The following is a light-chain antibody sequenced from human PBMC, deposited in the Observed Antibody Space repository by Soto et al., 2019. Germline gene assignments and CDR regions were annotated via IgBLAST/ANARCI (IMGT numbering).Light chain of an antibody. J-gene: IGKJ5*01. CDR1: QSFRGL. Sequence: VDMRHSPVTLSLSPGERATLSCRASQSFRGLLAWYQQKPGQAPRLLIYDAYNRATGIPPRFSGGGSGTDFTLTISSLEPEDSAVYYCQQRHRWPITFGQGTRLEIK. V-gene: IGKV3-11*01. CDR2: DAY. CDR3: QQRHRWPIT.